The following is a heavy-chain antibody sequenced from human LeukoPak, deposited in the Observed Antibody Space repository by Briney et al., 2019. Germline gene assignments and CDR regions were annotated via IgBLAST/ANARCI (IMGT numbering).Heavy chain of an antibody. CDR2: IRQDGIEK. V-gene: IGHV3-7*01. D-gene: IGHD4-23*01. J-gene: IGHJ4*02. CDR3: ARAGRSFYGGSSDY. CDR1: GFIFSSHW. Sequence: PGGSLRLSCATSGFIFSSHWMSWVRQAPGKGLEWVAHIRQDGIEKQYLGSVGGRFTISRDSTKNSMYLQMDRLRDEDTAVYYCARAGRSFYGGSSDYWGQGTLVTVSS.